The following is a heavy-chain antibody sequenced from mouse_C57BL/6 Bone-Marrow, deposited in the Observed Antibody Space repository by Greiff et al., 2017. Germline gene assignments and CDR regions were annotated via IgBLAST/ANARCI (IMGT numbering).Heavy chain of an antibody. CDR2: IYPRSGNT. D-gene: IGHD1-1*01. J-gene: IGHJ4*01. CDR1: GYTFTSYG. CDR3: ARSFITTVVAPYYAMDY. Sequence: QVQLKESGAELARPGASVKLSCKASGYTFTSYGISWVKQRTGQGLEWIGEIYPRSGNTYYNEKFKGKATLTADKSSSTAYMELRSLTSEDSAVYFCARSFITTVVAPYYAMDYWGQGTSVTVSS. V-gene: IGHV1-81*01.